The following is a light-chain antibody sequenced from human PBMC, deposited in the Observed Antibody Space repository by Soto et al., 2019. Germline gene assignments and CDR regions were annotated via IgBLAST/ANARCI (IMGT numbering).Light chain of an antibody. Sequence: EIVLTQSPGTLSLSPGERATLSCRASQSVSSSYFAWYQQRFGQAPRLLIYGASSRATGIPDRFSGSGSGTDFSLTISRLEPEDFAVYYCQQYGSSSWTFGQGPKVEI. J-gene: IGKJ1*01. CDR3: QQYGSSSWT. V-gene: IGKV3-20*01. CDR1: QSVSSSY. CDR2: GAS.